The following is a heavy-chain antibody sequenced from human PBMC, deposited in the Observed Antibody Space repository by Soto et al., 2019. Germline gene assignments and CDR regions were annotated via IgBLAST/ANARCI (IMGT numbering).Heavy chain of an antibody. D-gene: IGHD6-6*01. V-gene: IGHV6-1*01. CDR1: GDSVSSNSAA. CDR2: TYYRSKWYD. J-gene: IGHJ5*02. Sequence: TLSLTCAISGDSVSSNSAAWNWIRQSPSRGLEWLGRTYYRSKWYDDYAVSVKSRITINPDTSKNQFSLQLNSVTPEDTAVYYCARGRSSQLGDYNWFDPWGQGTLVTVSS. CDR3: ARGRSSQLGDYNWFDP.